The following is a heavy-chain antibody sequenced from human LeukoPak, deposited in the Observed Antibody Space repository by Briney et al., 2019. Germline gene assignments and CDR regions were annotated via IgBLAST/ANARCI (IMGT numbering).Heavy chain of an antibody. CDR1: GGSISSSSYY. CDR2: IYYSGST. CDR3: ARGEYSYGGHNWFDP. Sequence: SETLSLTCTVSGGSISSSSYYWGWIRQPPGKGLEWIGSIYYSGSTYYNPSLKSRITLSVDTSKNQFFLRLSSVTAADTAVYYCARGEYSYGGHNWFDPWGQGTLVTVSS. V-gene: IGHV4-39*07. J-gene: IGHJ5*02. D-gene: IGHD5-18*01.